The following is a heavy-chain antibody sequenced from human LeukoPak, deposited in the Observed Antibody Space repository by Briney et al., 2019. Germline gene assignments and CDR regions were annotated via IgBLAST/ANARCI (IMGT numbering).Heavy chain of an antibody. Sequence: PGGSLRLSCAASGFTFSSYAMSWVRQAPGKGLEWVSAISGSGGSTYYADSVKGRFTISRDNSKNTLYLRMNSLRAEDTAVYYCAIQQAYYYDSSGYYSFDYWGQGTLVTVSS. CDR3: AIQQAYYYDSSGYYSFDY. V-gene: IGHV3-23*01. CDR1: GFTFSSYA. D-gene: IGHD3-22*01. CDR2: ISGSGGST. J-gene: IGHJ4*02.